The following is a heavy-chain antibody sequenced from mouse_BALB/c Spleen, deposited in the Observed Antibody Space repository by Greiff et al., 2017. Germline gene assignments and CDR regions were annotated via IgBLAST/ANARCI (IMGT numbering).Heavy chain of an antibody. Sequence: QVQLQQPGAELVKPGASVKLSCKASGYTFTSYCMHWVKLRPGQGFEWIGEINPSNGGTNYNEKFKRKATLTVDKSSSTAYMQLSSLTSEDSAVYYCTIDGIGLAYDAFSDYWGQGTTLTVSS. D-gene: IGHD2-12*01. V-gene: IGHV1S16*01. J-gene: IGHJ2*01. CDR2: INPSNGGT. CDR1: GYTFTSYC. CDR3: TIDGIGLAYDAFSDY.